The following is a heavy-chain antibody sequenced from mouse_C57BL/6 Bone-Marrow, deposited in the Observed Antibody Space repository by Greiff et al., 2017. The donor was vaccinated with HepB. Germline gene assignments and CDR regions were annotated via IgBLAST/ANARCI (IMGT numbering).Heavy chain of an antibody. Sequence: EVQRVESGGGLVKPGGSLKLSCAASGFTFSSYAMSWVRQTPEKRLEWVATISDGGSYTYYPDNVKGRFTISRDNAKNNLYLQMSHLKSKDTAMYYCARDGDYSNFAMDYWGQGTSVTVSS. CDR2: ISDGGSYT. CDR3: ARDGDYSNFAMDY. CDR1: GFTFSSYA. D-gene: IGHD2-5*01. V-gene: IGHV5-4*01. J-gene: IGHJ4*01.